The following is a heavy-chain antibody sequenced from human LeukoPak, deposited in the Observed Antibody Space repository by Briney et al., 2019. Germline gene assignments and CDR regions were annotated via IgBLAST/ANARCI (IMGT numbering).Heavy chain of an antibody. V-gene: IGHV3-23*01. Sequence: GGSLRLSCAASGFTFSSYAMSWVRQAPRQGLEWVSGISGGGSSTYDADSVMGRFTISRDNSKNTLYLQMNSLRAEDTAVYYCAKDGTSGWYVGNWFDPWGQGTLVTVSS. CDR2: ISGGGSST. D-gene: IGHD6-19*01. J-gene: IGHJ5*02. CDR3: AKDGTSGWYVGNWFDP. CDR1: GFTFSSYA.